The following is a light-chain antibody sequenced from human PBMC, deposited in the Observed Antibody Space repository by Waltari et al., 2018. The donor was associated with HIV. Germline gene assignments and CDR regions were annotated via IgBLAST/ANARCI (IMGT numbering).Light chain of an antibody. V-gene: IGLV2-14*01. Sequence: QSALTQPASVSGAPGQSITIPCTGTSSDAAGHNYVALYQQHPGTDPKLMIYDGSNRPSGVSNRFSGSKSGNTSSLTISGLQAEDEADYYCSSYTSSSTLEVVFGGGTKLTVL. CDR1: SSDAAGHNY. J-gene: IGLJ2*01. CDR2: DGS. CDR3: SSYTSSSTLEVV.